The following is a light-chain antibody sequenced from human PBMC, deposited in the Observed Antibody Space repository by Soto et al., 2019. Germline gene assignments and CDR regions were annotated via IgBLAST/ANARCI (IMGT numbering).Light chain of an antibody. Sequence: EIVLTQSPGTLSLSPGERATLSCRASQSISSSYLAWYQQRPGQAPRLLIYHVSARAADIPARFSGSGSGTDFTLTISRLEPEDFAVHYCQQYGDSSYTFGQGTKLEIK. CDR1: QSISSSY. J-gene: IGKJ2*01. CDR2: HVS. CDR3: QQYGDSSYT. V-gene: IGKV3-20*01.